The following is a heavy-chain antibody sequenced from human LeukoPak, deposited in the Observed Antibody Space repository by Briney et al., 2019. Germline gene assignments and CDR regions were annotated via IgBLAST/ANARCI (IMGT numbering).Heavy chain of an antibody. Sequence: SEALSLTCTVSGGSVSTYYWSWIRQPPGKELEWIGYVSHSGNTNCNPSLKSRVTMSLDTSKNHFSLRLSSVNTADTAVYYCARAGSGYSFDYWGQGSLVTVSS. CDR2: VSHSGNT. D-gene: IGHD5-12*01. J-gene: IGHJ4*02. CDR3: ARAGSGYSFDY. V-gene: IGHV4-59*02. CDR1: GGSVSTYY.